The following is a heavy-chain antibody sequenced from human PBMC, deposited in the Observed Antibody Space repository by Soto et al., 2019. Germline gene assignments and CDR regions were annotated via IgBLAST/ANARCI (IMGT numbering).Heavy chain of an antibody. CDR3: ARHSLALRKNNWFDP. D-gene: IGHD3-3*02. V-gene: IGHV4-39*01. Sequence: SETLSLTCTVSGDSIISSDFYWGWVRQPPGKGLEWIGSTFYLGSSYYNPSLRSRVTMSVDTSKNQFSLRLRSVTAADTALYFCARHSLALRKNNWFDPWGQGIMVTVSS. J-gene: IGHJ5*02. CDR1: GDSIISSDFY. CDR2: TFYLGSS.